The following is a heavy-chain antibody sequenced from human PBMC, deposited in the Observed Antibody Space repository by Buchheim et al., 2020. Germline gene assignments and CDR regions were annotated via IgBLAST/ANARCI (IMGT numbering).Heavy chain of an antibody. Sequence: EVQLVESGGGLVKPGGSLRLSCAASGFTFSNAWMSWVRQAPGKGLEWVGRIKSKTGGGTTDYAAPVIGRFTISRDDSKNTLYLQMNSLKTEDTAVYYCTTDLWFGDLPFDYWGQGTL. J-gene: IGHJ4*02. CDR2: IKSKTGGGTT. V-gene: IGHV3-15*01. CDR3: TTDLWFGDLPFDY. CDR1: GFTFSNAW. D-gene: IGHD3-10*01.